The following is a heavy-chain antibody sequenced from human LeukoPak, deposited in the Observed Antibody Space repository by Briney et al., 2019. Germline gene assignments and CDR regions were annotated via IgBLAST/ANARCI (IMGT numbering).Heavy chain of an antibody. Sequence: PSQTLSLTCTVSGGSISSHYWGWIRQPPGKGLEWIGYIYYSGSTNYNPSLKSRVTISVDTSKNQFSLKLSSVTAADTAVYYCARVLRYSSSWYYDYWGQGTLVTVSS. D-gene: IGHD6-13*01. J-gene: IGHJ4*02. CDR3: ARVLRYSSSWYYDY. V-gene: IGHV4-59*11. CDR1: GGSISSHY. CDR2: IYYSGST.